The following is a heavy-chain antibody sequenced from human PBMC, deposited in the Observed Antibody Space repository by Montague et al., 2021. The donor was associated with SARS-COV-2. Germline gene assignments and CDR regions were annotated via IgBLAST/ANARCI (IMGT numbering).Heavy chain of an antibody. Sequence: PALVKPTQTLTLTCTFSGFSLTTTGMCVSWIRQPPGKALEWLAIIDWDDDKYYSTSLKTRLTISKDTSKNQVVLTMTNMDPVDTATYYCVRIQYDILTGCTDPHFDYWGQGTLVTVSS. CDR1: GFSLTTTGMC. CDR2: IDWDDDK. CDR3: VRIQYDILTGCTDPHFDY. J-gene: IGHJ4*02. D-gene: IGHD3-9*01. V-gene: IGHV2-70*13.